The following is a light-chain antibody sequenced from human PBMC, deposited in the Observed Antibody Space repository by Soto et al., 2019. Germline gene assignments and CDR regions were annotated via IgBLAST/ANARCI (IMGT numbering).Light chain of an antibody. CDR1: QSVGSY. Sequence: DIQMTQSPSSLSASVGDRVTITCRASQSVGSYLNWYRQKPGKAPKVLIYGASSLHSGVPSRFSGSGSGTDFTLTISSLQPEDSATYFCQQSYTSLWTFGQGTKVEIK. CDR3: QQSYTSLWT. V-gene: IGKV1-39*01. J-gene: IGKJ1*01. CDR2: GAS.